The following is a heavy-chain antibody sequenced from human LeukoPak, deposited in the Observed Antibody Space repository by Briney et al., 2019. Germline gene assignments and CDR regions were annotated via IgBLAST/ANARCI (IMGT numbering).Heavy chain of an antibody. Sequence: PSETLSLTCTVSGYSISSGYYWGWIRQPPGKGLEWIGSIYHSGSTYYNPSLKGRVTISVDTSKNQFSLKLSSVTAADTAVYYCASEGVHYGMDVWGQGTTVTVSS. CDR3: ASEGVHYGMDV. CDR2: IYHSGST. D-gene: IGHD3-10*01. V-gene: IGHV4-38-2*02. J-gene: IGHJ6*02. CDR1: GYSISSGYY.